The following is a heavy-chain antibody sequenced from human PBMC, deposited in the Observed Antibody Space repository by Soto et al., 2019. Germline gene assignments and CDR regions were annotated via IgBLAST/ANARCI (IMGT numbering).Heavy chain of an antibody. D-gene: IGHD6-19*01. Sequence: PGGSLRLSCAVSGFTFDDYAMHWVRQAPGKGLEWVAGIIWNSAYIVYADSVKGRFTISRDNAKNSLYLQMNSLRAEDTALYYCVKDSTVSGVRQGLDFWGRGTLVTAPQ. J-gene: IGHJ4*02. CDR3: VKDSTVSGVRQGLDF. CDR1: GFTFDDYA. CDR2: IIWNSAYI. V-gene: IGHV3-9*01.